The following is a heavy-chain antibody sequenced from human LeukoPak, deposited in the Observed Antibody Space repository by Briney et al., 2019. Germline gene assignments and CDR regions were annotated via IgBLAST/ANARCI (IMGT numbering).Heavy chain of an antibody. CDR1: GFTFSSYA. CDR3: AKGSVLLWFGELVSDAFDI. Sequence: GGSLRLSCAASGFTFSSYAMSWVRQAPGKGLEWVSAISGSGGGTYYADSVKGRFTISRDNSKNTLYLQMNNLRAEDTAVYYCAKGSVLLWFGELVSDAFDIWGQGTMVTVSS. J-gene: IGHJ3*02. D-gene: IGHD3-10*01. V-gene: IGHV3-23*01. CDR2: ISGSGGGT.